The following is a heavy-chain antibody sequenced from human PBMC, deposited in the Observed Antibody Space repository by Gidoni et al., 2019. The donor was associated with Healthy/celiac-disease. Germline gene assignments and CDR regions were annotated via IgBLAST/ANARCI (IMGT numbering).Heavy chain of an antibody. J-gene: IGHJ6*02. V-gene: IGHV4-59*01. CDR1: GGSISSYY. CDR3: ARSRRTVTTSGMDV. CDR2: IYYSGST. Sequence: QVQLQESGPGLVKPSETLSLTCTVSGGSISSYYWSWIRQPPGKGLEWIGDIYYSGSTNYNPSLKSRVTISVDTSKNQFSLKLSSVTAADTAVYYCARSRRTVTTSGMDVWGQGTTVTVSS. D-gene: IGHD4-17*01.